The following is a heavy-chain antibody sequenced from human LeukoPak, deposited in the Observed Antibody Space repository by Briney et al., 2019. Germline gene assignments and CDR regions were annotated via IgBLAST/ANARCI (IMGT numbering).Heavy chain of an antibody. D-gene: IGHD3-10*01. Sequence: SETLSLTCTVSGGSIKSYYWTWIRQPPGKGLEWIGYIYYSGSTNYNPSLKSRVTISVDTSKKQFSLKLSSVTAADTAVYYCARAWATVSNYYGSGSYGWYFDLWGRGTLVTVSS. CDR3: ARAWATVSNYYGSGSYGWYFDL. V-gene: IGHV4-59*01. CDR2: IYYSGST. CDR1: GGSIKSYY. J-gene: IGHJ2*01.